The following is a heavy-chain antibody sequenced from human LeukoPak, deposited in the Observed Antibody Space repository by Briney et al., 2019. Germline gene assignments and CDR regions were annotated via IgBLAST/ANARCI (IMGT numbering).Heavy chain of an antibody. CDR3: ARGGYYNVDY. CDR2: IYYSGST. J-gene: IGHJ4*02. D-gene: IGHD3-9*01. V-gene: IGHV4-59*08. CDR1: GGXISSYY. Sequence: PSETLSLTCTVSGGXISSYYCSWIRQPPGKGLEWIGYIYYSGSTNYNPPLKSRVTISVDTSKNQFSLKLSSVTAADTAVYYCARGGYYNVDYWGQGTLVTVSS.